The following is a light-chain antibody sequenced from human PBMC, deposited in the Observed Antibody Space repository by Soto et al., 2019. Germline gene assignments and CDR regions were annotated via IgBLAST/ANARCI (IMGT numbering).Light chain of an antibody. CDR2: GAS. CDR1: QSISSY. V-gene: IGKV1-39*01. CDR3: QQSYSTPHT. J-gene: IGKJ5*01. Sequence: DIQMTQSPSSLSASVGDRVTISCRASQSISSYLNWYQQKPGKAPKLLIYGASSLQRGVPSRFSGIGSGTDFTLTISSLQPEDFASYYCQQSYSTPHTFGQGTRLEIK.